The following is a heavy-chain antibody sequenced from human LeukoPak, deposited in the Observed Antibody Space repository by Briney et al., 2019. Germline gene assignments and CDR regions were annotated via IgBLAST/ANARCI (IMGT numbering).Heavy chain of an antibody. J-gene: IGHJ4*02. D-gene: IGHD5-24*01. CDR2: IYYSGST. CDR1: GGSISSYY. V-gene: IGHV4-59*01. Sequence: SETLSLTCTVSGGSISSYYWSWIRQPPGKGLEWIGYIYYSGSTNYNPSLKSRVTISVDTSKNQFSLKLSSVTAADTAVYYCARDLGASDGYKTGFDYWGQGTLVTVPS. CDR3: ARDLGASDGYKTGFDY.